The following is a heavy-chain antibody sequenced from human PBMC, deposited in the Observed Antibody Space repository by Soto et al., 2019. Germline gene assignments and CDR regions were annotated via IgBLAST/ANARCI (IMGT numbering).Heavy chain of an antibody. Sequence: QVQLVQSGAEVKKPGASVKVSCKASGHTLINYYMHWVRQAPGQGLDWLCKIEPSGNGTSYAERFQGRINLTRDTSTNTVYVELSSLRSEDTAIYYCAINCYDSSAYLYWGQGTLVTVSS. CDR2: IEPSGNGT. D-gene: IGHD3-22*01. CDR3: AINCYDSSAYLY. V-gene: IGHV1-46*01. CDR1: GHTLINYY. J-gene: IGHJ4*02.